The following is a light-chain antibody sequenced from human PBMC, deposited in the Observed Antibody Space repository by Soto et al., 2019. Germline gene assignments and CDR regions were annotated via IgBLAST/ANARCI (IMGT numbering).Light chain of an antibody. CDR3: QQTYNTPWT. CDR2: AAS. CDR1: QSIIGY. V-gene: IGKV1-39*01. J-gene: IGKJ1*01. Sequence: DIQMTQSPSSLSASVGDRVTITCRASQSIIGYVNWYQQKLGKAPKLLIYAASNLEDGVPSRFSGRGSRTDFTLTISSLQPEDFANYYCQQTYNTPWTFGQGNKVEIK.